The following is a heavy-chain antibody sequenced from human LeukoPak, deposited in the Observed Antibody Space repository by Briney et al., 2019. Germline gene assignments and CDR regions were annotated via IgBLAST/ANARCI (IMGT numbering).Heavy chain of an antibody. CDR3: ARDNAYSRGWYVY. J-gene: IGHJ4*02. CDR1: GFTFSSYA. V-gene: IGHV3-30*04. D-gene: IGHD6-19*01. Sequence: GGSLRLSCAASGFTFSSYAMHWVRQAPGKGLEWVAVISYDGSNKYYADSVKGRFTISRDNSKNTLYLQMNSLRAEDTAVYYCARDNAYSRGWYVYWGQGTLVTVSS. CDR2: ISYDGSNK.